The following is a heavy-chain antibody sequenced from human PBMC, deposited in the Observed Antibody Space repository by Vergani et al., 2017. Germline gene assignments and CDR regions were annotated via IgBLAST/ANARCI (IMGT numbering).Heavy chain of an antibody. V-gene: IGHV3-33*06. D-gene: IGHD5-24*01. Sequence: QVQLVESGGGVVQPGRSLRLSCAASGFKFSNFGMHWVRQVPGKGLEWVAFISYNGGNQYYADSVQGRFTISRDNTKNTLFLQMDSLRAEDTAVYYCAKSGWLQHFGAHYFDSWGQGILVTVSS. J-gene: IGHJ4*02. CDR1: GFKFSNFG. CDR3: AKSGWLQHFGAHYFDS. CDR2: ISYNGGNQ.